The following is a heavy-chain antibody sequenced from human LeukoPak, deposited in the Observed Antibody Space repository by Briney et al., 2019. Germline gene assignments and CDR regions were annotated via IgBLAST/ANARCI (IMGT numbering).Heavy chain of an antibody. J-gene: IGHJ4*02. CDR3: ARKFVGGSLDY. D-gene: IGHD2-15*01. Sequence: SETLSLTCTVSSGSISTSNYYWGWVRQPPGKALEWIGNIFYTGSTYYSPSLKSRVTISLDTSRNQFSLRLNSVTAADTAVYYCARKFVGGSLDYWGQGTLVTVSS. V-gene: IGHV4-39*07. CDR1: SGSISTSNYY. CDR2: IFYTGST.